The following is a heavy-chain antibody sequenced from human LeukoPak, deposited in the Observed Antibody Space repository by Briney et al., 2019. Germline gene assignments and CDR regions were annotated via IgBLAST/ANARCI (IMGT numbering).Heavy chain of an antibody. CDR1: GYTFTSYD. V-gene: IGHV1-8*03. CDR2: MNPKSGNT. D-gene: IGHD3-3*01. J-gene: IGHJ3*02. CDR3: ARGRSNDFWSGLVLFAFDI. Sequence: ASVKVSCKASGYTFTSYDINWVRQAAGQGLEWMGWMNPKSGNTGYAQKFQGRVTITRNTSISTAYMELSSLRSEDTAVYYCARGRSNDFWSGLVLFAFDIWGQGTMVTVSS.